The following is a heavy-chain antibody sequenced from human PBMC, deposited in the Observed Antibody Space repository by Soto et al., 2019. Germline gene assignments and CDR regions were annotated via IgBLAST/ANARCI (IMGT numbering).Heavy chain of an antibody. V-gene: IGHV1-18*01. CDR1: GYTFTTHG. J-gene: IGHJ1*01. CDR3: ARESCSFGRWCPGEY. D-gene: IGHD2-15*01. CDR2: IREYNSKT. Sequence: QVQLVQSGAEVKKPGTSVKVSCEASGYTFTTHGYSWVRLAPGQGLEWVGWIREYNSKTKYAQKFEGRVTVTTDTSTSTAYLGLRRLTSGDTAVSYCARESCSFGRWCPGEYWGQGTLVTVSS.